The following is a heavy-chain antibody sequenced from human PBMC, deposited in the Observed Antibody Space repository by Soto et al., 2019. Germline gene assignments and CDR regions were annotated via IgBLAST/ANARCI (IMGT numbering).Heavy chain of an antibody. CDR2: ISYDGSNK. CDR1: GFTFKRHA. J-gene: IGHJ4*02. V-gene: IGHV3-30*04. Sequence: GESLRLSCAASGFTFKRHAMHWVRQAPGKGLEWVAVISYDGSNKHYTDSVKGRFTISRDNSKNTLYLQMTGLRPEDTAVYYCTSSSVSDIVVVAAASELDYWGQGTLVTVSS. D-gene: IGHD2-15*01. CDR3: TSSSVSDIVVVAAASELDY.